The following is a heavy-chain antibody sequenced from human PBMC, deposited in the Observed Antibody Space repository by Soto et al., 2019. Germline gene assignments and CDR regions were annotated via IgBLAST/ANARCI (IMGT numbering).Heavy chain of an antibody. J-gene: IGHJ4*02. CDR2: LNGIGHNT. CDR1: GFTFTSYA. V-gene: IGHV3-23*01. Sequence: EVQVLESGSALVQPGGSLRLSCVASGFTFTSYAMSWVRQAPGKGLEWVSGLNGIGHNTYYADSVKGRFTISRDNSKNTLSLQMNSLRAEDTAVYYCGKLRSFNVAAGFDSWGQGTLVTVSS. D-gene: IGHD6-13*01. CDR3: GKLRSFNVAAGFDS.